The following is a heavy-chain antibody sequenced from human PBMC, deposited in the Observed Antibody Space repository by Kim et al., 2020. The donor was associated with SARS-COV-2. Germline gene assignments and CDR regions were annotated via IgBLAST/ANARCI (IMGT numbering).Heavy chain of an antibody. D-gene: IGHD3-9*01. CDR2: ISYDGSNK. CDR1: GFTFSSYG. J-gene: IGHJ4*02. V-gene: IGHV3-30*18. Sequence: GGSLRLSCAASGFTFSSYGMHWVRQAPGKGLEWVAVISYDGSNKYYADSVKGRFTISRDNSKNTLYLQMNSLRAEDTAVYYCAKGDYYDILTGLMKGPLDYWGQGTLVTVSS. CDR3: AKGDYYDILTGLMKGPLDY.